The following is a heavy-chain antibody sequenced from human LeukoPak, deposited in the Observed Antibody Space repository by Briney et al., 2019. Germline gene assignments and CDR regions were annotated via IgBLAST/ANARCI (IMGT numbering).Heavy chain of an antibody. J-gene: IGHJ4*02. CDR1: GGSISSYY. CDR3: ARAQFTIFGVVTEFDY. V-gene: IGHV4-59*01. D-gene: IGHD3-3*01. Sequence: SETLSLTCTVSGGSISSYYWSWIRQPPGKGLEWIGYIYCSGSTNYNPSLKSRVTISVDTSKNQFSLKLSSVTAADTAVYYCARAQFTIFGVVTEFDYWGKGTLVTVSS. CDR2: IYCSGST.